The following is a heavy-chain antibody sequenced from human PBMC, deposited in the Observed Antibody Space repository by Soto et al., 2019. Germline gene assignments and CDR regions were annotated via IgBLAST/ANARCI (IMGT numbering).Heavy chain of an antibody. CDR1: GYSFTDHY. CDR3: ATLDSGGYYGSALNF. Sequence: ASVKVSCKASGYSFTDHYIHWVRQAPGQGLEWMGWVNPNTGGTNYAQRFHGRVTMTRDTSITTAYMELSSLRSDDTALFYCATLDSGGYYGSALNFCGPGTMVTVSS. J-gene: IGHJ3*01. CDR2: VNPNTGGT. V-gene: IGHV1-2*02. D-gene: IGHD3-22*01.